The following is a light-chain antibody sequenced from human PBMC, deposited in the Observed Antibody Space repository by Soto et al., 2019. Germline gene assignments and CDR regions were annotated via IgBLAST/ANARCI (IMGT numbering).Light chain of an antibody. CDR3: MQGTHWPPYT. CDR2: KVS. CDR1: QSLAYSDGNTY. V-gene: IGKV2-30*01. Sequence: DVVMTQSPLSLPVTLGQPASISCRSSQSLAYSDGNTYLNWFQQRPGQSPRRLIYKVSNRDSGVPDRFTGSGSGTDLTLKISSVEAEDVGVYYCMQGTHWPPYTFGQGTKLEIK. J-gene: IGKJ2*01.